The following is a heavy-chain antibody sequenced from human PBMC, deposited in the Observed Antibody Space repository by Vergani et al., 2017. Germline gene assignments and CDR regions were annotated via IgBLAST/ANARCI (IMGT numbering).Heavy chain of an antibody. Sequence: VQLVESGGGLVQPGGSLRLSCAASGFTFSSYWMHWVRQAPGKGLVWVGRIKSKTDGGTTDYAAPVKGRFIISRDDSKNTLYLQMNSLKTEDTAVYYCTTARSTAMAKWYFDLWGRGTLVTVSS. CDR2: IKSKTDGGTT. CDR1: GFTFSSYW. CDR3: TTARSTAMAKWYFDL. V-gene: IGHV3-15*01. D-gene: IGHD5-18*01. J-gene: IGHJ2*01.